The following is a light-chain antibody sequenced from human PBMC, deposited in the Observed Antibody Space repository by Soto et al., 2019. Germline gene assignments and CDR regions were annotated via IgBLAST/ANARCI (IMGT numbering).Light chain of an antibody. CDR1: QTITDW. Sequence: DIQMTQSPSTLSASVGDRVSITCRASQTITDWLAWYQQKPGKAPTLLIFDASSLESGVPSRFSGSGSGTEFTLTISSLQPDDFATYYCQQYKSYSPLTFGQGTKVEIK. V-gene: IGKV1-5*01. CDR2: DAS. J-gene: IGKJ1*01. CDR3: QQYKSYSPLT.